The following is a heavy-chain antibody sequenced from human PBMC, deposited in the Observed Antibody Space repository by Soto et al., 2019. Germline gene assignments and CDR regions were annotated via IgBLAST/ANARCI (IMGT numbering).Heavy chain of an antibody. J-gene: IGHJ5*02. D-gene: IGHD4-17*01. CDR3: ARGRGDYVSGFDP. CDR2: IYHSGST. CDR1: GGSISSSNW. V-gene: IGHV4-4*02. Sequence: QVQLQESGPGLVKPSGTLSLTCAVSGGSISSSNWWSWVRQPPGKGVEWIGEIYHSGSTNYNPSLKSRVTISVDQSKNQFSLKLSSVTAADTAVYYCARGRGDYVSGFDPWGQGTLVTVSS.